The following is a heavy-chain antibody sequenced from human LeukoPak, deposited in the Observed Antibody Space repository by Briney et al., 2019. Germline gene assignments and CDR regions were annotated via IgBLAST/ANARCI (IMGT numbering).Heavy chain of an antibody. CDR1: GFTFSSYG. V-gene: IGHV3-30*18. D-gene: IGHD6-19*01. J-gene: IGHJ6*03. Sequence: GGSLRLSCAASGFTFSSYGMHWVRQAPGKGLEWVAVISYDGSNKYYADSVKGRFTISRDNSKNTLYLQMNSLRAEDTAVYYCAKDGSDQHIYYYYYMDVWGKGTTVTVSS. CDR3: AKDGSDQHIYYYYYMDV. CDR2: ISYDGSNK.